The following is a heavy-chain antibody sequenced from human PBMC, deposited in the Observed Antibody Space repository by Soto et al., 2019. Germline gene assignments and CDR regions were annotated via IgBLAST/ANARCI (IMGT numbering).Heavy chain of an antibody. CDR2: INPNSGGT. Sequence: EASVKVSCKASGGTFSSYAISWVRLAPGQGLEWMGWINPNSGGTNYAEKFQGRVTMTRDTSISTAYMELSSLRSDDTAVYYCARDHGWWSFDYWGQGALVTVSS. CDR1: GGTFSSYA. CDR3: ARDHGWWSFDY. D-gene: IGHD2-8*02. J-gene: IGHJ4*02. V-gene: IGHV1-2*02.